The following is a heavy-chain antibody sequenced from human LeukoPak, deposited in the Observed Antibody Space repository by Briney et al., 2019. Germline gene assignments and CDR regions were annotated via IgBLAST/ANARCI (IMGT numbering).Heavy chain of an antibody. CDR1: GYTFAFYA. Sequence: ASVKVSCKASGYTFAFYAMNWVRQAPGQGLEWMGWTNTNTGNPTYAQGFTGRFVFSLDTSVSTAYLEISSLKAEDTAVYYCARDNSMHERGWWFDPWGQGTLVTVSS. CDR3: ARDNSMHERGWWFDP. D-gene: IGHD4-23*01. CDR2: TNTNTGNP. V-gene: IGHV7-4-1*02. J-gene: IGHJ5*02.